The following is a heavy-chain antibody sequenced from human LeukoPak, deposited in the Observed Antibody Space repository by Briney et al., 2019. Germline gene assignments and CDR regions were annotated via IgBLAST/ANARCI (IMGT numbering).Heavy chain of an antibody. Sequence: GRSLRLSCAASGFTLTSYGMHWVRQAPGKGLEWVAVIWHDGNKKSPAASLTARFTISRDNSKNTLYLQMSSLRPDDTAVYYCGRDESTSGWFAIDVWGQGTMFTVSS. CDR3: GRDESTSGWFAIDV. D-gene: IGHD6-19*01. CDR1: GFTLTSYG. V-gene: IGHV3-33*01. CDR2: IWHDGNKK. J-gene: IGHJ3*01.